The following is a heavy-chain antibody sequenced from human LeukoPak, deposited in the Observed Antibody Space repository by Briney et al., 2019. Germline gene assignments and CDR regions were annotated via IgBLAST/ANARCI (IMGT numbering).Heavy chain of an antibody. CDR2: MFHSGST. V-gene: IGHV4-38-2*01. J-gene: IGHJ5*02. CDR1: GYSLSSGFY. CDR3: ARFGTRDNCCHPGVDT. D-gene: IGHD1-1*01. Sequence: SETLSLTCAVSGYSLSSGFYWGWIRQPPGKGLEWIATMFHSGSTYYNPSLESRVTISMDTSKNQFSLRLISVTAADTALYYCARFGTRDNCCHPGVDTWGQGTPVTVSS.